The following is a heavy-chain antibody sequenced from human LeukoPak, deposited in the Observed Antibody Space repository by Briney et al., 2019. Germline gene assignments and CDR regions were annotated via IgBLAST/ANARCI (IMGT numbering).Heavy chain of an antibody. V-gene: IGHV1-2*02. CDR2: INPNSGGT. J-gene: IGHJ4*02. CDR1: GYTFTGYY. CDR3: ARAPDFWSGYCDY. D-gene: IGHD3-3*01. Sequence: GASVKVSCKASGYTFTGYYMHWVRQAPGQGLEWMGWINPNSGGTNYAQKFQGRVTMTRDTSISTAYMELSRLRSDDTAVYYCARAPDFWSGYCDYWGQGTLVTVSS.